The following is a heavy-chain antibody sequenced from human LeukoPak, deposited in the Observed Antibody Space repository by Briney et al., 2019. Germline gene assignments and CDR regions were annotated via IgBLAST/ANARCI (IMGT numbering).Heavy chain of an antibody. J-gene: IGHJ3*02. CDR1: GFPFSSYA. V-gene: IGHV3-23*01. CDR2: ISGGGGRT. CDR3: AKTYSSGGVALNDAFDI. D-gene: IGHD3-16*01. Sequence: GGSLRLSCTTSGFPFSSYAMSWVRQAPGKGLEWVSSISGGGGRTYYADSVKGRFTISRDNSRTTLYLQMNSLRAEDTALYYCAKTYSSGGVALNDAFDIWGQGTMVTVSS.